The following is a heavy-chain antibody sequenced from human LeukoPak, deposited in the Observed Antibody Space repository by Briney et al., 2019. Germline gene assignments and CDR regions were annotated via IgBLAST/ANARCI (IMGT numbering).Heavy chain of an antibody. V-gene: IGHV3-23*01. Sequence: GVSLRLFCAASGFTFSIYAMSWVRQAPGKALEWVSAISGSGGSTYYADSVKGRFTNSRDNYKNTLYLQMNSLIAEDTAVYYCAKTFTPDLWFGELLYPRDYYYGMDVWGQGTTVTVSS. J-gene: IGHJ6*02. CDR1: GFTFSIYA. CDR3: AKTFTPDLWFGELLYPRDYYYGMDV. CDR2: ISGSGGST. D-gene: IGHD3-10*01.